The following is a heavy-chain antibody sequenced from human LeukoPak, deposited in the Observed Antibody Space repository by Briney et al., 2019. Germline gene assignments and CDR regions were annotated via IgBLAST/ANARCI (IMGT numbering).Heavy chain of an antibody. CDR1: GFTFTSYS. D-gene: IGHD2-2*01. CDR2: IANDGRDK. J-gene: IGHJ4*02. Sequence: GGSLRLSCAASGFTFTSYSVSWVRQAPGKGLEWVAVIANDGRDKKYADSVKGRFTISRDNAKNSLYLQMNSLRAEDTALYYCAKGRFCSSTSCYRGFDYWGQGTLVTVSS. V-gene: IGHV3-30*18. CDR3: AKGRFCSSTSCYRGFDY.